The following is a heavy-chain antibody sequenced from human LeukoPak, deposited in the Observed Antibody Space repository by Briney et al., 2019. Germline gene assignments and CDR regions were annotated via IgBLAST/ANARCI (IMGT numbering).Heavy chain of an antibody. V-gene: IGHV3-53*01. Sequence: PGGSLRPSCAASGFTVSSNYMSWVRQAPGKGLEWVSFIYNTGDTKYADSVKGRFTISRDNSKNTLSLQMNSLRADDTAVYFCARWFCTSTTCYYDYWGQGTLVTVSS. CDR2: IYNTGDT. CDR3: ARWFCTSTTCYYDY. D-gene: IGHD2-2*01. J-gene: IGHJ4*02. CDR1: GFTVSSNY.